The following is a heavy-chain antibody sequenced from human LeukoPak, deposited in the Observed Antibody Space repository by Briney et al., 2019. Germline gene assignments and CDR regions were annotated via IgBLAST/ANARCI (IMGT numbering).Heavy chain of an antibody. J-gene: IGHJ4*02. CDR3: ARRRYGEPTGN. V-gene: IGHV4-39*01. D-gene: IGHD3-10*01. CDR1: GGSIRIANYY. Sequence: SETLSLTCTVSGGSIRIANYYWEWIRQPPGKGLEWIGSIYYSGSTYYNPSLKSRVTISVDTSKNQLSLKLSSLTAADTAVYDWARRRYGEPTGNWGQGTLVTVSS. CDR2: IYYSGST.